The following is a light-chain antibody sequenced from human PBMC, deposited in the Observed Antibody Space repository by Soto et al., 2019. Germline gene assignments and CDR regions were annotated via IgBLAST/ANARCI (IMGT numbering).Light chain of an antibody. CDR1: SSDVGDYPY. CDR2: EVT. V-gene: IGLV2-14*01. J-gene: IGLJ3*02. Sequence: QSALTQPASVSGSPGQSITISCTGTSSDVGDYPYVSWYQQHPGKAPKLIISEVTYRPSAVPARFSGSKSGTSASLAITGLQADDEADYYCQSYDASLSGWVFGGGTKLTVL. CDR3: QSYDASLSGWV.